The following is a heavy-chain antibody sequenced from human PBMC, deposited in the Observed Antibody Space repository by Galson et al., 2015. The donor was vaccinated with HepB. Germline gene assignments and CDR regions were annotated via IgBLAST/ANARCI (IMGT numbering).Heavy chain of an antibody. CDR2: TYYRSKWDN. V-gene: IGHV6-1*01. J-gene: IGHJ4*02. CDR1: GDSVSRDSAV. CDR3: ARNWALDY. D-gene: IGHD3-16*01. Sequence: CAISGDSVSRDSAVWSWIRQSPSRGLEWLGRTYYRSKWDNDYAVSVKSRITIYSDTSKNQFSLHLNSVTPEDTAVYYCARNWALDYWGQGTLVTVSS.